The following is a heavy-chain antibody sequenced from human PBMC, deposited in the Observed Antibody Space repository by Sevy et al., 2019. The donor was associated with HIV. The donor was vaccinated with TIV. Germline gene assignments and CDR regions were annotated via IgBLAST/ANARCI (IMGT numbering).Heavy chain of an antibody. CDR3: AGENAWGRGYS. J-gene: IGHJ4*02. Sequence: SETLSLTCTVSGGSITSFYWNWIRQPPGKGLEWIANIYYNGHINYNPSLKSGATLSLDTSKNQFSLRLSSVTAADTAMYYCAGENAWGRGYSWGQGTLVTVSS. D-gene: IGHD1-26*01. V-gene: IGHV4-59*08. CDR2: IYYNGHI. CDR1: GGSITSFY.